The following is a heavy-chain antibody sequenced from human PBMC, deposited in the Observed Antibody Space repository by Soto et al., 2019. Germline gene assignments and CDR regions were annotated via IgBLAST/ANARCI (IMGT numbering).Heavy chain of an antibody. Sequence: GSLRLSCAASGFTFSDYYMSWIRQAPGKGLEWVSYISSSGSTIYYADSVKGRFTISRDNAKNSLYLQMNSLRAEDTAVYYCARVLGDYYYYYMDVWGKGTTVTVSS. V-gene: IGHV3-11*01. CDR1: GFTFSDYY. CDR2: ISSSGSTI. J-gene: IGHJ6*03. CDR3: ARVLGDYYYYYMDV. D-gene: IGHD4-17*01.